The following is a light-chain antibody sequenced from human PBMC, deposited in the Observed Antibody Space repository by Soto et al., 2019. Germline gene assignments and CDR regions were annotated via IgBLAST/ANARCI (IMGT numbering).Light chain of an antibody. CDR3: QQYLSTPALT. V-gene: IGKV4-1*01. J-gene: IGKJ4*01. CDR2: WAS. CDR1: QSVLYSSNNKNY. Sequence: DIVMTQSPDSLAVSLGERATINCKSSQSVLYSSNNKNYLAWYQQKPGQPPKLLIYWASTRESGVPDRFSGSGSGTDFTLPISSLQAEDVAVYYCQQYLSTPALTFGGGTKVEIK.